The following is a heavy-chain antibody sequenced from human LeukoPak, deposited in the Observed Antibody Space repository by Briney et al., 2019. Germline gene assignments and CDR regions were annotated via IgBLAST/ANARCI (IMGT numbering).Heavy chain of an antibody. V-gene: IGHV3-64D*06. D-gene: IGHD3-10*01. Sequence: HTGGSLRLSCSASGFTFSRYAMHWVRQAPGKGLEYVSAISSNGGSTYYADSVKGRFTISRVNSKNTLYLQMSSLRAGDTAVYYCVKDGSGSYYTYYFDYWGQGTMVTVSS. J-gene: IGHJ4*02. CDR1: GFTFSRYA. CDR2: ISSNGGST. CDR3: VKDGSGSYYTYYFDY.